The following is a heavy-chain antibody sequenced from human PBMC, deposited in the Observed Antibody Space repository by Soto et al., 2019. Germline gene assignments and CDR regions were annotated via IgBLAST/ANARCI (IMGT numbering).Heavy chain of an antibody. Sequence: QVQLVESGGGVVQPGRSLRLSCAASGFSFSIYAMHWVRQAPGKGLEWVAVISYHGSTEYYGDSVKGRFTISRDNSKTTLYHQMYSLIPEDTAIYYCARGYSYSPNWESDAFDTWGQVALVTVAS. CDR3: ARGYSYSPNWESDAFDT. CDR2: ISYHGSTE. J-gene: IGHJ3*02. V-gene: IGHV3-30*14. D-gene: IGHD4-4*01. CDR1: GFSFSIYA.